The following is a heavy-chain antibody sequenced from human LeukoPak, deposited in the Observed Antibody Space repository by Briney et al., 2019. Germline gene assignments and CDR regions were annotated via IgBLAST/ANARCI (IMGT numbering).Heavy chain of an antibody. CDR3: ARECYDFWSGYTVYYYYYYMDV. CDR1: GFTFSTYS. D-gene: IGHD3-3*01. J-gene: IGHJ6*03. Sequence: GGSLRLSCAASGFTFSTYSMTWVRQAPGKGLEWVSLISGIGGSTYYADSVKGRFTISRDNAKNSLYLQMNSLRAEDTAVYYCARECYDFWSGYTVYYYYYYMDVWGKGTTVTVSS. V-gene: IGHV3-23*01. CDR2: ISGIGGST.